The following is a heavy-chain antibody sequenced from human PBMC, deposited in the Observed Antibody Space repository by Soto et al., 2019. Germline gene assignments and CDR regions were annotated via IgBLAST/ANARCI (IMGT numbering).Heavy chain of an antibody. D-gene: IGHD3-22*01. Sequence: QVQLVQSGAEVKKPGSSVKVSCTASGGTFSSYAISWVRQAPGQGLEWMGGIIPIFGTANYAQKFQGRVTITADESTSSAYMELSSLRSEDTAVHYCARSRVTYYYDRAAFDIWGQAKMVTVSS. CDR2: IIPIFGTA. CDR1: GGTFSSYA. J-gene: IGHJ3*02. CDR3: ARSRVTYYYDRAAFDI. V-gene: IGHV1-69*01.